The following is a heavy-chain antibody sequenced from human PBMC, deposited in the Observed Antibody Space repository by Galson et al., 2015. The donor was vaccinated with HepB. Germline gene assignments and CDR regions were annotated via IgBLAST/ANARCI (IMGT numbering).Heavy chain of an antibody. J-gene: IGHJ4*02. CDR2: KYYSGST. Sequence: ETLSLTCTVSGASITNYYWTWIRQPPGKGLEWIAYKYYSGSTNYNPALKSRVTISLDMSKNQVSLKLNSVTAADTAVYYCAKGGMYYEDWGQGTLVTVSS. V-gene: IGHV4-59*01. D-gene: IGHD1-26*01. CDR3: AKGGMYYED. CDR1: GASITNYY.